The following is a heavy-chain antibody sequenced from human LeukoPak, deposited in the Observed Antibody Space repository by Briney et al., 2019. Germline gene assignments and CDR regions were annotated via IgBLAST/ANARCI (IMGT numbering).Heavy chain of an antibody. Sequence: GGSLRLSCAASGFTFSRYGMHWVRQAPGKGLEWVAFTRYDGSKKYYGDSVKGRFTISRDNSKNMLYLQMNSLRAEDTAVYYCAKDDGAYYYGSGSWDYWGQGTLVTVSS. D-gene: IGHD3-10*01. CDR3: AKDDGAYYYGSGSWDY. CDR2: TRYDGSKK. CDR1: GFTFSRYG. J-gene: IGHJ4*02. V-gene: IGHV3-30*02.